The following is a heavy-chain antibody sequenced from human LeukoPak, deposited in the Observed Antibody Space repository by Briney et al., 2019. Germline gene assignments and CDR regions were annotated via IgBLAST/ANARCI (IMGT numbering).Heavy chain of an antibody. CDR3: ARGVGSGGRGRDQYYYMHV. J-gene: IGHJ6*03. CDR1: SYTFSAYG. CDR2: ISAQNGNT. D-gene: IGHD1-26*01. Sequence: CSYTFSAYGIKRERQAPGQGLEWRVWISAQNGNTHYAQNLNDRLTMTTDSFTYTAYMDLRSMTSDDTAVYYCARGVGSGGRGRDQYYYMHVWGKGTTVTVSS. V-gene: IGHV1-18*01.